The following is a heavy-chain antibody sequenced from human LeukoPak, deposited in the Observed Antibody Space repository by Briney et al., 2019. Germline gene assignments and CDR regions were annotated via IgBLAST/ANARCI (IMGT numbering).Heavy chain of an antibody. D-gene: IGHD2-15*01. V-gene: IGHV1-18*01. CDR2: ISIYNGNT. J-gene: IGHJ4*02. CDR3: ARAMVVAATLSHSDF. CDR1: GYTFTSYD. Sequence: ASVKVSCKASGYTFTSYDITWVRQATGQGLEWMGWISIYNGNTNYTQKLQGRVTVTTDTSTSTTYMELRSLRSDDTAVYYCARAMVVAATLSHSDFWGQGTLVTVSS.